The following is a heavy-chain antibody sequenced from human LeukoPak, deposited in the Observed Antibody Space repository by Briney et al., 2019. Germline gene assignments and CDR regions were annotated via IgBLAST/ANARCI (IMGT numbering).Heavy chain of an antibody. CDR3: ARYDSIVVRGVIITAYGMDV. V-gene: IGHV3-21*01. Sequence: GGSLRLSCAASGFSFSTYNMNWVRQAPGKGLEWVSSISSSSYIYYADSVKGRFTISRDNAKNSLYMQMNSLRAEDTAVYHCARYDSIVVRGVIITAYGMDVWGQGTTVTVSS. J-gene: IGHJ6*02. CDR1: GFSFSTYN. D-gene: IGHD3-10*01. CDR2: ISSSSYI.